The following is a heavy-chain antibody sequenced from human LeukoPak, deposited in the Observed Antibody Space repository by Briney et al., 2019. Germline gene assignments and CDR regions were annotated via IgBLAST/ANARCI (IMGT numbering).Heavy chain of an antibody. Sequence: SETLSLTCAVYGGSFSGYYWSWIRQPPGKGLEWIGEINHSGSTNYNPSLKSRVTISVDTSKNQFSLKLSSVTAADTAVYYRASTSSLGYCSGGSCYEVDYWGQGTLVTVSS. CDR2: INHSGST. D-gene: IGHD2-15*01. V-gene: IGHV4-34*01. CDR1: GGSFSGYY. J-gene: IGHJ4*02. CDR3: ASTSSLGYCSGGSCYEVDY.